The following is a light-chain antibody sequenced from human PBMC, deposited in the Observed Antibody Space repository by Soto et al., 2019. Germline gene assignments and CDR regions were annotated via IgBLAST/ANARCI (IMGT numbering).Light chain of an antibody. CDR2: GAT. Sequence: DIRMTQSPSTLSASVGDRVTITCRASQNIDSWLAWYQQKPGQAPKIMLYGATSLESGVPSRFSASGSGTEFTLTISRLQPDDFAVYYCQHYNSYAMFGQGTRVEI. J-gene: IGKJ1*01. V-gene: IGKV1-5*01. CDR1: QNIDSW. CDR3: QHYNSYAM.